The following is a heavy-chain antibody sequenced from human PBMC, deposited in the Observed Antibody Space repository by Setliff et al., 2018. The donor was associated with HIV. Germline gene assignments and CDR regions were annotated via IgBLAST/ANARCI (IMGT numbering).Heavy chain of an antibody. Sequence: SETLSLTCTVSGGSISSYYWSWIRRPAGKGLEWIGRIYTSENTNYNPSPKSRVTITVDTSKNQFSLKLSSVTAADTAVYYCARRRDGSSWYRGDFDYWGQGTLVTVSS. CDR3: ARRRDGSSWYRGDFDY. J-gene: IGHJ4*02. D-gene: IGHD6-13*01. CDR1: GGSISSYY. CDR2: IYTSENT. V-gene: IGHV4-4*07.